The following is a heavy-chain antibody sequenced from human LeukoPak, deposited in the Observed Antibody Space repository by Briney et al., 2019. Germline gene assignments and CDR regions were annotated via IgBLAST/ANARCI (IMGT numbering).Heavy chain of an antibody. CDR1: GDSIISYY. J-gene: IGHJ4*02. D-gene: IGHD5-18*01. V-gene: IGHV4-59*01. Sequence: SETLSLTCSVSGDSIISYYWNWLRQSPEKGLEWIGNIHHFGRTEYNSSLRSRVTMFLDSSKNQFSLKLTSVTPTDTAVYYCARGLWTQPGLVPFNYWGQGILVTVSS. CDR2: IHHFGRT. CDR3: ARGLWTQPGLVPFNY.